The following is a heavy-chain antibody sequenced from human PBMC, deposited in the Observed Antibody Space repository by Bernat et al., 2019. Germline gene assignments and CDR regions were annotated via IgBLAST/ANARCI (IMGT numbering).Heavy chain of an antibody. CDR2: ISSSGSTI. CDR3: ARGLSSSWYLGYFDY. J-gene: IGHJ4*02. CDR1: GFTFSSYS. Sequence: EVQLVESGGGLVKPGGSLRLSCAASGFTFSSYSMNWVRQAPGKGLEWVSSISSSGSTIYYADSVKGRFTISRDNAKNSLYLQMNSLRAEDTAVYYCARGLSSSWYLGYFDYWGQGTLVTVSS. V-gene: IGHV3-21*04. D-gene: IGHD6-13*01.